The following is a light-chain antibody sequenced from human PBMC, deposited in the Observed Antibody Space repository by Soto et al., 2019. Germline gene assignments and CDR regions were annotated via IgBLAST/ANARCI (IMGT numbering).Light chain of an antibody. CDR3: HQYGSGPWT. CDR2: GAS. CDR1: QSVGSR. Sequence: DIVFAQSPSTLSLSPGERATLSCRASQSVGSRLAWYQQKPGQAPRLLISGASNRATGTPARFRGSGSGTDFTLTITRLEPEDFAVYYCHQYGSGPWTFGQGTKVDIK. V-gene: IGKV3-20*01. J-gene: IGKJ1*01.